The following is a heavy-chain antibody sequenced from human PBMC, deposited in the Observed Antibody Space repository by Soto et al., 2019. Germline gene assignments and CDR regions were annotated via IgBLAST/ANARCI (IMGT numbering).Heavy chain of an antibody. CDR3: ARSVEGHFDY. V-gene: IGHV3-48*02. D-gene: IGHD6-19*01. J-gene: IGHJ4*02. Sequence: EVHLVESGGGLVQPGGSLRLSCAASGFRFSIYSINWIRQAPGKGLEWSAYITGDSNTIKYADSVKGRLTISRDNAKNSVYLQMNSLRDEDTAVYYCARSVEGHFDYWGQGTVVTVSS. CDR1: GFRFSIYS. CDR2: ITGDSNTI.